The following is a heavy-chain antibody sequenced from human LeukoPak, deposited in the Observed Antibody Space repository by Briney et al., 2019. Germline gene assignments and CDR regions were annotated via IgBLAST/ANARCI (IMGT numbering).Heavy chain of an antibody. CDR3: ARGGVGATTYVWFDP. CDR2: IYYSGST. V-gene: IGHV4-39*07. Sequence: SETLSPTCTVSGGSISSSSYYWGWIRQPPGKGLEWIGSIYYSGSTYYNPSLKSRVTISVDTSKNQFSLKLSSVTAADTAVYYCARGGVGATTYVWFDPWGQGTLVTVSS. J-gene: IGHJ5*02. D-gene: IGHD1-26*01. CDR1: GGSISSSSYY.